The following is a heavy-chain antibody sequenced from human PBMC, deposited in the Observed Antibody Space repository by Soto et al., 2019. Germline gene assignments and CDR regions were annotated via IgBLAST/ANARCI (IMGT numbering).Heavy chain of an antibody. D-gene: IGHD3-10*01. V-gene: IGHV4-31*03. Sequence: SETLSLTCTVSGGSISSDGYSWSWIRQHPGKGLEWIGYIYYSGSTSYNPSLKSRVTISVDTSKKQFSLKLSSVTAADTAVYYCARAMVRGLLGYFYYMEVWGKGTTVTVPS. CDR3: ARAMVRGLLGYFYYMEV. J-gene: IGHJ6*03. CDR2: IYYSGST. CDR1: GGSISSDGYS.